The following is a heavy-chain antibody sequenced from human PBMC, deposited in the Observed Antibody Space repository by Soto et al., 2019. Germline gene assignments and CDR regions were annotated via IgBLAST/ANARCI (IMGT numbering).Heavy chain of an antibody. V-gene: IGHV6-1*01. CDR2: TYYRSKWYN. J-gene: IGHJ4*02. D-gene: IGHD5-18*01. CDR3: TSGNGYNYNSYYFDY. Sequence: PSQTLSLTCAISGDSVSSNSAAWNWVRLSPSRGLEWLGRTYYRSKWYNEYAVSVKSRITINPDTSKNQFSLQLNSVTPEDTAVYYCTSGNGYNYNSYYFDYWGQGMLVTVSS. CDR1: GDSVSSNSAA.